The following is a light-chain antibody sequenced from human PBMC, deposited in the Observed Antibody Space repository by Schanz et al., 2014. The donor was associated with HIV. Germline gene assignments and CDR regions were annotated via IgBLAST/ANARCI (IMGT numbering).Light chain of an antibody. CDR3: SSHTINTLLV. CDR2: DVS. Sequence: QFALTQPASVSGSPGQSITISCTGTSSDVDDFNYVSWYQQHPGKAPQLMIYDVSNRPSGVSNRFSGSKSGNTASLTISGLQAEDEADYYCSSHTINTLLVFGGGTKLTVL. J-gene: IGLJ3*02. V-gene: IGLV2-14*03. CDR1: SSDVDDFNY.